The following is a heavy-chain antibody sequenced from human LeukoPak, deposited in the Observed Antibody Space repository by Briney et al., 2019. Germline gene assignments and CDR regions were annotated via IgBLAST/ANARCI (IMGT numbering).Heavy chain of an antibody. V-gene: IGHV1-46*01. CDR3: AIEYTGSSHFDY. CDR2: INLNGGST. D-gene: IGHD1-26*01. J-gene: IGHJ4*02. Sequence: ASVKVSCKASGDTFTKYNMHWVRQAPGQGLELMGLINLNGGSTISAQKFQGRVTMTWDTSKSTGYMDLSSLRSEDTAVYFCAIEYTGSSHFDYWGQGTPVTVSS. CDR1: GDTFTKYN.